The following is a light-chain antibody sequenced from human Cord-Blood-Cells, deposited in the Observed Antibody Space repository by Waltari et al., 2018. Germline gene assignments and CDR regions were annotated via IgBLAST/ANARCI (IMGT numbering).Light chain of an antibody. CDR1: QSLLHSNGYNY. Sequence: DMVMPQSPLSLPVTPADPASIPCRTSQSLLHSNGYNYLDWYLQKPGQSPQLLIYLGSNRASGVPDRFSGSGSGTDFTLKISRVEAEDVGVYYCMQALQTPPTFGQGTKVEIK. CDR3: MQALQTPPT. V-gene: IGKV2-28*01. CDR2: LGS. J-gene: IGKJ1*01.